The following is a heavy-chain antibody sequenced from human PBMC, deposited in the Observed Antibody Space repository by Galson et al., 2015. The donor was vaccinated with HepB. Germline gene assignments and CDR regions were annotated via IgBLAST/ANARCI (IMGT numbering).Heavy chain of an antibody. J-gene: IGHJ4*02. V-gene: IGHV1-69*13. D-gene: IGHD3-22*01. CDR3: AREANYYDSSGYYRAPYFDY. Sequence: SVKVSCKASGGTFSSYAISWVRQAPGQGLEWMGGIIPILGTANYAQKFQGRVTITADESTSTAYMELSSLRSEDTAVYYCAREANYYDSSGYYRAPYFDYWGQGTLVTVSS. CDR1: GGTFSSYA. CDR2: IIPILGTA.